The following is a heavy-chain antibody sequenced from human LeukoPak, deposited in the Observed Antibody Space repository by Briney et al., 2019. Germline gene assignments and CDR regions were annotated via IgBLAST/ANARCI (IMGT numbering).Heavy chain of an antibody. CDR2: T. D-gene: IGHD4-11*01. Sequence: GGSLRLSCAVSGITLSNYGMSWVRQAPGKGLEWVAGTKGRFTISRDNSKNTLYLQMNSLRGEDTAVYYCARGRTLQFFRVDYWGQGTPVTVSS. CDR3: ARGRTLQFFRVDY. CDR1: GITLSNYG. V-gene: IGHV3-66*03. J-gene: IGHJ4*02.